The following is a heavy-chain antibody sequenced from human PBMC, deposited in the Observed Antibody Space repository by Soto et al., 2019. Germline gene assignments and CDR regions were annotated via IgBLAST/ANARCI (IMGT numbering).Heavy chain of an antibody. CDR2: VSTYSPKT. D-gene: IGHD3-3*01. Sequence: ASVKVSCKTSGYTFASYGISWLRQAPGQGLEWLGWVSTYSPKTVYAQKFQGRVTMTTDTSTTTAYMELTSLTSNDTAVYYCVRVWTREIHRIAVSRGTGTLVTGFS. V-gene: IGHV1-18*01. J-gene: IGHJ4*02. CDR3: VRVWTREIHRIAVS. CDR1: GYTFASYG.